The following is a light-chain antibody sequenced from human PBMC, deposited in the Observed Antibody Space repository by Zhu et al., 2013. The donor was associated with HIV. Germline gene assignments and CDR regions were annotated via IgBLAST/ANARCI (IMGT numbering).Light chain of an antibody. J-gene: IGLJ2*01. Sequence: SSDLTQDPVVSVALGQTVRITCQGDSLRSYYVSWYQQKPGQAPVRVIYGKNNRPSGIPDRFSGSSSGNTASLTITGAQAEDEADYYCNSWDSSDSRAVFGGGTKVTVL. CDR2: GKN. CDR3: NSWDSSDSRAV. V-gene: IGLV3-19*02. CDR1: SLRSYY.